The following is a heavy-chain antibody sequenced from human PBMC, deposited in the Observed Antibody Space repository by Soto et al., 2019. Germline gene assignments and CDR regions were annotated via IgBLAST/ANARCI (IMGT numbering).Heavy chain of an antibody. CDR1: GFSFSSFG. D-gene: IGHD4-17*01. CDR3: ARDWDYGDSREREYFQH. CDR2: IWYDGSNR. V-gene: IGHV3-33*01. J-gene: IGHJ1*01. Sequence: GGSLRLSCAASGFSFSSFGMHWVRQAPGKGLEWVAGIWYDGSNRYYADSVKGRFTISRDNSKNTLYLQMNSLRVEDTAVYYCARDWDYGDSREREYFQHWGQGTLVTVSS.